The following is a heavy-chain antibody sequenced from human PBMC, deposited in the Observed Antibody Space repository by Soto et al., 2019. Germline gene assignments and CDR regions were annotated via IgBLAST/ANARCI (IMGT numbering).Heavy chain of an antibody. J-gene: IGHJ5*02. CDR2: IYYSGST. CDR1: GGSVSSGSYY. D-gene: IGHD1-26*01. V-gene: IGHV4-61*01. Sequence: PSETLSLTCTVSGGSVSSGSYYWSWIRQPPGKGLEWIGYIYYSGSTNYNPSLKSRVTISVDTSKNQFSLKLSSVTAADTAVYYCARRSGGARGWFDPWGQGTLVTVSS. CDR3: ARRSGGARGWFDP.